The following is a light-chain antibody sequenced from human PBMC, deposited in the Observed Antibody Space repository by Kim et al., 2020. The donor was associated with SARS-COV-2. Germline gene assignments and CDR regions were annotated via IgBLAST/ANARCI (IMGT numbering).Light chain of an antibody. J-gene: IGKJ4*01. Sequence: EIVMTQSQATLSVSPGERATRSCRASQSVSSNLAWYQQKPGQAPRLLIYGASTRATGIPARFSGSGSGTEFTLTISSLQSEDFAVYYCQQYNNWPPLTFGGGTKVDIK. CDR1: QSVSSN. CDR3: QQYNNWPPLT. V-gene: IGKV3-15*01. CDR2: GAS.